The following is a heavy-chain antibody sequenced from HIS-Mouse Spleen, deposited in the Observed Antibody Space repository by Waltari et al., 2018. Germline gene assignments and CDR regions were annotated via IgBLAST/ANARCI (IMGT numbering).Heavy chain of an antibody. CDR3: AREIPYSSSWYDWYFDL. D-gene: IGHD6-13*01. V-gene: IGHV4-39*07. CDR2: IYYSGST. CDR1: GGSTSSSSYY. Sequence: QLQLQESGPGLVKPSETLSLTCTVSGGSTSSSSYYWGGTRQPPGKGLEWIGSIYYSGSTYYNPSLKSRVTISVDTSKNQFSLKLSSVTAADTAVYYCAREIPYSSSWYDWYFDLWGRGTLVTVSS. J-gene: IGHJ2*01.